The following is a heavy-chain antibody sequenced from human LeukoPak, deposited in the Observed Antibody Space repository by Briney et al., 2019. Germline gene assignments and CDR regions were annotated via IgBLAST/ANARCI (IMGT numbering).Heavy chain of an antibody. CDR1: GFTFSTYE. CDR2: ISSSSGTR. D-gene: IGHD2-2*01. CDR3: AREHCTCTSCSYFDF. J-gene: IGHJ4*02. V-gene: IGHV3-48*03. Sequence: PGGALRLSCAAPGFTFSTYEMNWVRQAPGKGLEWVSYISSSSGTRNYADSVKGRFTISRDNAQNSLYLQMNSLGAEDTAVYYRAREHCTCTSCSYFDFWGQGTLVTVSS.